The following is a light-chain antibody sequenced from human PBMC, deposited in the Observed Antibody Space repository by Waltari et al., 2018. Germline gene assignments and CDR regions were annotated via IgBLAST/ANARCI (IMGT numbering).Light chain of an antibody. V-gene: IGKV1-39*01. CDR1: QSISSY. Sequence: QSPSSVSAFVGDRVTITCRASQSISSYLNWYQQKPGKAPKLLIYAASSLQSGVPSRFSGSGSGTDFTLTISSLQPEDFATYYCQQSYSTPFTFGPGTKVDIK. J-gene: IGKJ3*01. CDR3: QQSYSTPFT. CDR2: AAS.